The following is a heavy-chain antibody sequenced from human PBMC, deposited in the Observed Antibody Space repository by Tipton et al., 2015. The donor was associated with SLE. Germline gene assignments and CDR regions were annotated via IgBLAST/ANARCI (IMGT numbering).Heavy chain of an antibody. Sequence: SLRLSCAASGFTFDDYGMNWVRQAPGKGLEWVSGINWNGGSTHYADSVKGRFTIFRDNAKNSLYLQMDSLTVEDTARYYCARGKSEPYYFDYWGQGTQVTVSS. CDR3: ARGKSEPYYFDY. CDR2: INWNGGST. D-gene: IGHD1-26*01. CDR1: GFTFDDYG. V-gene: IGHV3-20*04. J-gene: IGHJ4*02.